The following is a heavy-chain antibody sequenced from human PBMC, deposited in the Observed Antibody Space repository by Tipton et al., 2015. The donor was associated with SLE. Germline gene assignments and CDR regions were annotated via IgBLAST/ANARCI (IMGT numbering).Heavy chain of an antibody. CDR2: IYYDGTT. J-gene: IGHJ4*02. CDR1: GGSISSAGYS. D-gene: IGHD5-24*01. V-gene: IGHV4-30-2*01. CDR3: ARGFRDGHNYPTTRFDS. Sequence: LRLSCAVSGGSISSAGYSWNWIRQPPGKGLEWFGHIYYDGTTYYNPSLRSRVTMSLDTSNNQFSLMLSSVTAADTAVYYCARGFRDGHNYPTTRFDSWGQGTLVTVSS.